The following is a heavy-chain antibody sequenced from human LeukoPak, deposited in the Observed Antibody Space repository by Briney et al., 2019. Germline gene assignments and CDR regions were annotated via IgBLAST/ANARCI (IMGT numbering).Heavy chain of an antibody. J-gene: IGHJ4*02. Sequence: SETLSLTCTVSGGSISSYYWSWIRQPPGKGLEWIGYIYYSGSTNYNPSLKSRVTISVDTSKNQFSLKLSSVTAADTAVYYCARVSSGRYVLHYWGQGTLVTVSS. CDR2: IYYSGST. D-gene: IGHD6-19*01. CDR1: GGSISSYY. CDR3: ARVSSGRYVLHY. V-gene: IGHV4-59*01.